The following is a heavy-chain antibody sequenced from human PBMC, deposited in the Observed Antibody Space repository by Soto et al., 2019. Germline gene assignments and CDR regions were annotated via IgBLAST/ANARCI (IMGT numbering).Heavy chain of an antibody. V-gene: IGHV3-7*01. J-gene: IGHJ3*02. Sequence: PGGSLRLSCAASGFTFSNYWMSWVRQAPGKGLEWVANINQDGREKYYVDSVKGRFAISRDNANNSLYLQMDNLRAEDTAVYSCAGETVVVVGPNRGNAFDIWGQGTKVTVS. CDR2: INQDGREK. CDR3: AGETVVVVGPNRGNAFDI. D-gene: IGHD2-15*01. CDR1: GFTFSNYW.